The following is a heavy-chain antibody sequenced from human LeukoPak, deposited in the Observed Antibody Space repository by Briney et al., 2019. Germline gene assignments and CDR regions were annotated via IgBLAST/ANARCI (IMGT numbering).Heavy chain of an antibody. V-gene: IGHV4-34*01. Sequence: PSETLSLTRAVYGGSFSGYYWSWIRQPPGKGLEWIGEINHSGSTNYNPSLKSRVTISVDTSKNQFSLKLSSVTAADTAVYYCARGPERELFSPFDYWGQGTLVTVSS. CDR2: INHSGST. D-gene: IGHD3-10*01. J-gene: IGHJ4*02. CDR3: ARGPERELFSPFDY. CDR1: GGSFSGYY.